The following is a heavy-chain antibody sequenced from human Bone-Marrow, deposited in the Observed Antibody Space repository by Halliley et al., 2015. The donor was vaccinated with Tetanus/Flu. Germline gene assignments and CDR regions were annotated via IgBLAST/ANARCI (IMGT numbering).Heavy chain of an antibody. D-gene: IGHD3-10*01. J-gene: IGHJ4*02. Sequence: LSLTCAVSGGSISSGGNYWSWIRQPPGKGLEWIGYIYYSGTTYYNPSLKSRVTISVDTSKNQFSLKLSSVTAADTAVYYCARDRGYGSGSYYFDNWGQGTLGPFSS. V-gene: IGHV4-30-4*01. CDR2: IYYSGTT. CDR1: GGSISSGGNY. CDR3: ARDRGYGSGSYYFDN.